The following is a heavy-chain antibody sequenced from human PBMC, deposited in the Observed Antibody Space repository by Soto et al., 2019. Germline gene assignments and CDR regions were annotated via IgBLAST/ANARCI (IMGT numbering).Heavy chain of an antibody. CDR3: ARDSRGYSYGYGMDV. D-gene: IGHD5-18*01. J-gene: IGHJ6*01. Sequence: SLRFSCAASGFTYSSYGMHWVRQAPGKGLEWVAVIWYDGSNKYYADSVKGRFTISRDDSKNTLYLQMNSLRAEDTAVYYCARDSRGYSYGYGMDVWGQGTTVTVSS. V-gene: IGHV3-33*01. CDR1: GFTYSSYG. CDR2: IWYDGSNK.